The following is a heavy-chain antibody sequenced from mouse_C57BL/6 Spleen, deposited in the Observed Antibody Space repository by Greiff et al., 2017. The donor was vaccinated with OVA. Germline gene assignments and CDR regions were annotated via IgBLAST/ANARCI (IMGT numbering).Heavy chain of an antibody. CDR2: INPNNGGT. J-gene: IGHJ2*01. Sequence: VQLQQSGPELVKPGASVKIPCKASGYTFTDYNMDWVKQSHGKSLEWIGDINPNNGGTIYNQKFKGKATLTVDKSSSTAYMELRSLTSEDTAVYYCARPYYDYPGYFDYWGQGTTLTVSS. CDR3: ARPYYDYPGYFDY. V-gene: IGHV1-18*01. CDR1: GYTFTDYN. D-gene: IGHD2-4*01.